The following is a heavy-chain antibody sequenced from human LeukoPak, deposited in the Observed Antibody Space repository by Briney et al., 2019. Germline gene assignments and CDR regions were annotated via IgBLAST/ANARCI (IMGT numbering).Heavy chain of an antibody. V-gene: IGHV4-31*03. Sequence: PSETLSLTCTVSIGSINIGRYYGSSIRQHPGKGLEWNGYIYYSGSTHNNPSLKSRVTISVDTCKNQFSLKLSSVTAADTAVYYCARVGADLTGTPFDYWGQGTLVTVSS. CDR1: IGSINIGRYY. CDR3: ARVGADLTGTPFDY. D-gene: IGHD1/OR15-1a*01. CDR2: IYYSGST. J-gene: IGHJ4*02.